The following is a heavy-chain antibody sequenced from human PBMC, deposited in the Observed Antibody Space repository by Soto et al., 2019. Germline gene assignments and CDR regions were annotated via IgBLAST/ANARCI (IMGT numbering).Heavy chain of an antibody. V-gene: IGHV4-61*01. CDR3: ASGYARGYNWFDP. CDR1: GGSVSSGSYY. D-gene: IGHD3-10*02. Sequence: LSLTCTVSGGSVSSGSYYWSWIRQPPGKGLEWIGYIYYSGSTNYNPSLKSRVTISVDTSKNQFSLKLSSVTAADTAVYYCASGYARGYNWFDPWGQGTLVTVSS. CDR2: IYYSGST. J-gene: IGHJ5*02.